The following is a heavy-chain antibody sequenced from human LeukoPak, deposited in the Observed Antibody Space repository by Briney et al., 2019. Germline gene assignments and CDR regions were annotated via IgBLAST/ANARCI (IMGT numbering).Heavy chain of an antibody. D-gene: IGHD3-3*01. Sequence: PSETLSLTCTVSGGSISSYYWSWIRQLPGKGLEWIGYIYYSGSTNYNPSLKSRVTISVDTSKNQFSLKLSSVTAADTAVYYCARAYEAGSLDYWGQGTLVTVSS. V-gene: IGHV4-59*01. J-gene: IGHJ4*02. CDR3: ARAYEAGSLDY. CDR1: GGSISSYY. CDR2: IYYSGST.